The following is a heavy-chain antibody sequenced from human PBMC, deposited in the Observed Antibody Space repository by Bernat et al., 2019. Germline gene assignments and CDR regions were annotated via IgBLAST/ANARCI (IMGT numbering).Heavy chain of an antibody. Sequence: VRLVEAGGGLVQPGGSLRLSCAASGFTFSSYAMSWVRQAPGKGLEWVSAISGSGGSTYYADSVKGRFTISRANSKNTLYLQMSRLRAEDTAVYYCAKELAGVLLWFGEGPSYVDYWGQGTLVTVSS. J-gene: IGHJ4*02. CDR3: AKELAGVLLWFGEGPSYVDY. V-gene: IGHV3-23*04. D-gene: IGHD3-10*01. CDR2: ISGSGGST. CDR1: GFTFSSYA.